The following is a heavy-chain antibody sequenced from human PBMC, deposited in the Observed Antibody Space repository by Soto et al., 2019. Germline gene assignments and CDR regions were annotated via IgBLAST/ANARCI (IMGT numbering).Heavy chain of an antibody. CDR2: ISGSGGTT. V-gene: IGHV3-23*01. J-gene: IGHJ4*02. Sequence: PGGSLRLSCAASGFIFSTYTMTWVRQAPGKGLEWVSGISGSGGTTYYADSVKGRFAISRDNSKNTLSLQLNSLRAEDTAVYFCAILACGARGCNSSPGCYFDYRGQGALVSVCS. CDR1: GFIFSTYT. CDR3: AILACGARGCNSSPGCYFDY. D-gene: IGHD2-15*01.